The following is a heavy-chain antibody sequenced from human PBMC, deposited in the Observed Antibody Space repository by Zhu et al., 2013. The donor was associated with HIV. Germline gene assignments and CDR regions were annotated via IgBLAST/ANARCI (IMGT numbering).Heavy chain of an antibody. CDR1: GYTLTEFP. Sequence: QVQLVQSGAEVKKPGASVKVSCKVSGYTLTEFPIHWVRQTPGKGLEWMGAFDTEDGEAIYAQKFQDRVTMTTDRFTRTAYMELRSLTSDDTAVYFCARGPPPGGDYLYYWGQGTLVIVSS. D-gene: IGHD4-17*01. V-gene: IGHV1-24*01. CDR2: FDTEDGEA. CDR3: ARGPPPGGDYLYY. J-gene: IGHJ4*02.